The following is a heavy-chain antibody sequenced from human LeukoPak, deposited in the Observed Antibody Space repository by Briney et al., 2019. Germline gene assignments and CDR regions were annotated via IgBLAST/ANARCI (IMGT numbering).Heavy chain of an antibody. CDR1: GITLSRVT. J-gene: IGHJ4*02. CDR3: ARLTQYYFDY. CDR2: IIPILGIA. Sequence: SRKVSGITLSRVTISWVRYAPPQGLEWMGRIIPILGIANNAQKFQGRVTITADKSTSTAYMELSSLRSEDTAVYYCARLTQYYFDYWGQGTLVTVSS. D-gene: IGHD1-14*01. V-gene: IGHV1-69*02.